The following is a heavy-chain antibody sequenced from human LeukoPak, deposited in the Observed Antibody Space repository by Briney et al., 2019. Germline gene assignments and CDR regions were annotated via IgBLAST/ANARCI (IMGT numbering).Heavy chain of an antibody. Sequence: PGGSLRLSCAASGFTFSTYGMTWVRQAPGKGLEWVSAISGSAATTFYADSVKGRSTISRDNSKNTLYLQMNSLRAEDTAVYYCTTPFWRFGELLEDYWGQGTLVTVSS. J-gene: IGHJ4*02. CDR1: GFTFSTYG. V-gene: IGHV3-23*01. CDR3: TTPFWRFGELLEDY. D-gene: IGHD3-10*01. CDR2: ISGSAATT.